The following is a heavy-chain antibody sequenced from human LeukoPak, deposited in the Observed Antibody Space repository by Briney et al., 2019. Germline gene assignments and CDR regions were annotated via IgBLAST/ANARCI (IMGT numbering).Heavy chain of an antibody. J-gene: IGHJ4*02. Sequence: ASVKVSCKASGYTFTSYGISWVRQAPGQGLEWMGWISAYNGNTNYAQKFQGRVTMTTDTSTSTAYMELRSLRSDDTAVHYCARADIRAIASSGWYGFDYWGQGTLVTVSS. V-gene: IGHV1-18*01. CDR3: ARADIRAIASSGWYGFDY. CDR2: ISAYNGNT. D-gene: IGHD6-19*01. CDR1: GYTFTSYG.